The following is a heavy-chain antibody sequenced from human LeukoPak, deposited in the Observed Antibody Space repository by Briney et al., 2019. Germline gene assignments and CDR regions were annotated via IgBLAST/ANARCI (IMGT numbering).Heavy chain of an antibody. CDR1: GGSISSSSYY. V-gene: IGHV4-39*07. D-gene: IGHD3-22*01. J-gene: IGHJ3*02. CDR2: IYYSGST. CDR3: ARDYSYYDTPFGNRAFDI. Sequence: KPSETLSLTCTVSGGSISSSSYYWGWIRQPPGKGLEWIGSIYYSGSTYYNPSLKSRVTISVDTSKNQFSLKLSSVTAADTAVYYCARDYSYYDTPFGNRAFDIWGQGTMVTVSS.